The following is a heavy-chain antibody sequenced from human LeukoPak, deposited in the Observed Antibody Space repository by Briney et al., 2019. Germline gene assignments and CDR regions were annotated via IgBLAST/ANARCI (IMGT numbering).Heavy chain of an antibody. V-gene: IGHV3-30*02. Sequence: GGSLRLSCAASGFTFSDHYMDRVRQAPGKGLEWVAFTRNVGNDKYYADSVKGRFFISRDNSKNTLSLQMNSLRDDDTSMYYCARDASALYWGRGTLVTVSS. J-gene: IGHJ4*02. CDR3: ARDASALY. D-gene: IGHD6-19*01. CDR2: TRNVGNDK. CDR1: GFTFSDHY.